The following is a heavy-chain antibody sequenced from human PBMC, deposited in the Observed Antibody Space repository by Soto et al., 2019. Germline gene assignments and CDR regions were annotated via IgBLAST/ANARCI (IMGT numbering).Heavy chain of an antibody. Sequence: ASVKVSCKASGGTFSSYAISWVRQAPGQGLEWMGGIIPIFGTANYAQKFQGRVTTTADESTSTAYMELSSLRSEDTAVYYCARGYYDSSGYYPGPFDIWGQGTMVTVSS. D-gene: IGHD3-22*01. V-gene: IGHV1-69*13. CDR3: ARGYYDSSGYYPGPFDI. J-gene: IGHJ3*02. CDR1: GGTFSSYA. CDR2: IIPIFGTA.